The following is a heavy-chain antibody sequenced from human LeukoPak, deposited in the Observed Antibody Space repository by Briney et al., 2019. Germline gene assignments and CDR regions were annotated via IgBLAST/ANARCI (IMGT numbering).Heavy chain of an antibody. D-gene: IGHD2-2*01. Sequence: SETLSLTCAVSGYSISSGYYWGWIRQPPGKGLEWIGSIYHSGSTYYNPSLKSRVTISVDTSKNQFSLKLSSVTAADTAVYYCARGRGVGSFGYCSSTSCQTPLIADYWGRGTLVTVSS. CDR3: ARGRGVGSFGYCSSTSCQTPLIADY. CDR2: IYHSGST. J-gene: IGHJ4*02. CDR1: GYSISSGYY. V-gene: IGHV4-38-2*01.